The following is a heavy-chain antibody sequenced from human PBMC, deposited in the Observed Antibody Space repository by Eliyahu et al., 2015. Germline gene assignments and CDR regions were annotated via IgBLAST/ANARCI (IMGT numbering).Heavy chain of an antibody. CDR1: GGSISSSSYY. D-gene: IGHD3-22*01. V-gene: IGHV4-39*01. CDR3: ANRNYYDGNGYSPSYFDY. J-gene: IGHJ4*02. CDR2: IYYSGST. Sequence: QLQLQESGPGLVKPSETLSLTCTVSGGSISSSSYYWGWXRQPPGKGLEWIGSIYYSGSTYYSPSLKSRVTISVDTSKNQFSLKLNSVTAADTAVYYCANRNYYDGNGYSPSYFDYWGQGTLVTVSS.